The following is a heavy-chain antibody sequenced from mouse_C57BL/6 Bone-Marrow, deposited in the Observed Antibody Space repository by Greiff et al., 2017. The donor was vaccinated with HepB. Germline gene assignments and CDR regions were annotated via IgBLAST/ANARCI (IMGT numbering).Heavy chain of an antibody. CDR2: IYPGDGDT. CDR3: ASYYGPNY. Sequence: VKLMESGPELVKPGASVKISCKASGYAFSSSWMNWVKQRPGKGLEWIGRIYPGDGDTNYNGKFKGKATLTADKSSSTAYMQLSGLTSEDSAVYFCASYYGPNYWGQGTTLPVSS. J-gene: IGHJ2*01. D-gene: IGHD1-2*01. V-gene: IGHV1-82*01. CDR1: GYAFSSSW.